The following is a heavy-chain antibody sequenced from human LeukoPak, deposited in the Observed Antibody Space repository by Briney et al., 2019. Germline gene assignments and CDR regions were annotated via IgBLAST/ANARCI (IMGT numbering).Heavy chain of an antibody. CDR1: GGSISTSNYY. Sequence: SETLSLTCTVSGGSISTSNYYWGWIRQPPGKGLEWIGSIYYSGSTYYNPSLKSRVTISVDTSKNQFSLKLSSVTAADTAVYYCARVYDYVWGSYRYNYFDYWGQGTLVTVSS. J-gene: IGHJ4*02. D-gene: IGHD3-16*02. V-gene: IGHV4-39*07. CDR2: IYYSGST. CDR3: ARVYDYVWGSYRYNYFDY.